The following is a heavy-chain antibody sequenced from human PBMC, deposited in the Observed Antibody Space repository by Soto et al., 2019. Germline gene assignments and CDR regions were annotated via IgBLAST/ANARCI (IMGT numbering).Heavy chain of an antibody. J-gene: IGHJ6*02. D-gene: IGHD6-19*01. CDR1: GFTFSSYG. CDR2: ISYDGSNK. CDR3: ANFGHSSGWYVPRSPYYSAVMYF. V-gene: IGHV3-30*18. Sequence: GGSLRLACAASGFTFSSYGMHWVRQAPGKGLEWVAVISYDGSNKYYADSVKGRFTISRDNSKNTLYLQMNSLRAEDTAVYYWANFGHSSGWYVPRSPYYSAVMYFRAQRATDPVSS.